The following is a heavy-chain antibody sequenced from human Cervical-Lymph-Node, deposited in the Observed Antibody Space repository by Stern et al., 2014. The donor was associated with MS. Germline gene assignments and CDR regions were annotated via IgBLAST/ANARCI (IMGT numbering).Heavy chain of an antibody. V-gene: IGHV1-69*01. CDR3: ALSSETSDRWYSLGYDI. CDR1: GGTFSKFP. Sequence: VQLVQSGAEVTKPGSSVQVSCKASGGTFSKFPSSWVRQAPGQGLEWMGGVFPVFGTPTYAQEFRGRVTITADVSTSTVYMELSSLRSDDTAVYYCALSSETSDRWYSLGYDIWGQGTLVTVSS. J-gene: IGHJ4*02. CDR2: VFPVFGTP. D-gene: IGHD6-13*01.